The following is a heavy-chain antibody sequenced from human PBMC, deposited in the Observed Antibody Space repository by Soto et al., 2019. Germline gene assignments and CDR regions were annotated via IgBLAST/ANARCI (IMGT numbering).Heavy chain of an antibody. CDR2: IYPGDSDT. D-gene: IGHD1-1*01. V-gene: IGHV5-51*01. CDR1: GYSFTNYW. CDR3: ARRHDHNAPRGY. Sequence: GESLKISCQGSGYSFTNYWIGWVRQMPGKGLEWMGMIYPGDSDTRYSSSFQGQVTLSADKSINTAYLQWSSLTASDTAMYYCARRHDHNAPRGYWGQGTLVTVSS. J-gene: IGHJ4*02.